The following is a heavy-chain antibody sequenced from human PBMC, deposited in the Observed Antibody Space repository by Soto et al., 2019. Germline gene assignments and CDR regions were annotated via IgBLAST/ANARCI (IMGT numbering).Heavy chain of an antibody. D-gene: IGHD2-21*02. CDR2: ISTRGEV. Sequence: VGSLRLSCAASGFSFSTYSMNWVRQAPGKGLEWVSSISTRGEVYYADSVKGRFTISRDNSKNSVSLQMNSLRGDDTAVYYCAREETAWPLAYGLDVWGQGTTVTVSS. V-gene: IGHV3-21*01. CDR3: AREETAWPLAYGLDV. CDR1: GFSFSTYS. J-gene: IGHJ6*02.